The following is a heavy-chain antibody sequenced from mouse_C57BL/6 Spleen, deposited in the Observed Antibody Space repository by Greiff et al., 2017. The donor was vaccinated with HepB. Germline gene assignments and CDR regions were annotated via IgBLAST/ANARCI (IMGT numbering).Heavy chain of an antibody. CDR3: ARPLDSSGWDY. J-gene: IGHJ2*01. CDR2: IYPGSGST. V-gene: IGHV1-55*01. Sequence: QVQLQQPGAELVKPGASVKMSCKASGYTFTSYWITWVKQRPGQGLEWIGDIYPGSGSTNYNEKFKSKATLTVDTSSSTAYMQLSSLTSEDAAVYYCARPLDSSGWDYWGQGTTLTVSS. D-gene: IGHD3-2*02. CDR1: GYTFTSYW.